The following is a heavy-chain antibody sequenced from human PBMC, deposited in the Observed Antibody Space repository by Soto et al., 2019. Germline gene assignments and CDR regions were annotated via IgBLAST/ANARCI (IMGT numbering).Heavy chain of an antibody. V-gene: IGHV4-39*01. CDR1: GGSISSSSYY. D-gene: IGHD3-10*01. CDR3: ARSIQYYYGSGSYPSGVDY. Sequence: SETLSLTCTVSGGSISSSSYYWGWIRQPPGKGLEWIGSIYYSGSTYYNPSLKSRVTISVDTSKNQFSLKLSSVTAADTAVYYCARSIQYYYGSGSYPSGVDYWGQGTLVTVS. J-gene: IGHJ4*02. CDR2: IYYSGST.